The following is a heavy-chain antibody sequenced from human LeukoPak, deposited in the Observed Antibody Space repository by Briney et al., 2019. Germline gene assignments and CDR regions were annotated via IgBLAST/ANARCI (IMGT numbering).Heavy chain of an antibody. J-gene: IGHJ4*02. CDR3: ARVGGSSMYFDY. CDR2: IYHSGST. Sequence: SSETLSLTCTVSGYSISSGYYWGWIRQPPGKWLEWIGSIYHSGSTYYNPSLKSRVTISVDTSKNQFSLKLSSVTAADTAVYYCARVGGSSMYFDYWGQGTLVTVSS. D-gene: IGHD1-26*01. V-gene: IGHV4-38-2*02. CDR1: GYSISSGYY.